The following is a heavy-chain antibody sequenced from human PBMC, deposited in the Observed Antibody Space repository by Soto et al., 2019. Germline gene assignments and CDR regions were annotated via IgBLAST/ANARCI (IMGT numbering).Heavy chain of an antibody. D-gene: IGHD2-2*02. V-gene: IGHV4-4*02. Sequence: QVQLQESGPGLVKPSVTLSLTCAVSGGSISSSNWWSWVRQPPGTGLAWIGEIYHSGSTNYNPSLKSRVTRSVDESKNQLSLKLSSVTAADTAVYYCARDRKGYCSSTSCYTYGMDVWGQGTTVTVSS. CDR3: ARDRKGYCSSTSCYTYGMDV. CDR1: GGSISSSNW. CDR2: IYHSGST. J-gene: IGHJ6*02.